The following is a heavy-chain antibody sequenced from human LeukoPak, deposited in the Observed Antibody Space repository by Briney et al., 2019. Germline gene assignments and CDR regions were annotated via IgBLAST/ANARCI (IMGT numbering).Heavy chain of an antibody. V-gene: IGHV3-23*01. CDR1: GFTVSSNY. D-gene: IGHD6-13*01. Sequence: GGSLRLSCAASGFTVSSNYMSWVRQAPGKGLEWVSAISGSGGSTYYADSVKGRFTISRDNSKNTLYLQMNGLRAEDTAVYYCAKEKQQLVIGWFDPWGQGTLVTVSS. CDR3: AKEKQQLVIGWFDP. J-gene: IGHJ5*02. CDR2: ISGSGGST.